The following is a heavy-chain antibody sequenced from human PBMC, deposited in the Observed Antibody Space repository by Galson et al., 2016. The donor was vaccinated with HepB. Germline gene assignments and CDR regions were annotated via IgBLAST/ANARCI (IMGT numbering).Heavy chain of an antibody. V-gene: IGHV3-23*03. CDR2: IIYSGGTT. D-gene: IGHD5-18*01. CDR3: AKRPYSYGWHYGMDV. J-gene: IGHJ6*02. Sequence: SLRLSCAASGFTFSSYAMSWVRQAPGKGLERVSIIYSGGTTYQADSVKGRFTISRDNSNNTLYLQMKSLRDEDTAVYYCAKRPYSYGWHYGMDVWGQGTTVTVSS. CDR1: GFTFSSYA.